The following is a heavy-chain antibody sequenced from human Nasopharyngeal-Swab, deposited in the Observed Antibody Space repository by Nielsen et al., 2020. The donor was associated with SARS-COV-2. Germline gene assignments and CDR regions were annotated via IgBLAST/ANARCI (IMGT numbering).Heavy chain of an antibody. Sequence: GESLKISCAASGFTFSDYTMNLVRQAPGQGLEWVSSISSSGSYMYYTDSVKVRITMSRDNAKNSLYLQMNSLRAEETAVYYCASDSRYWGQGTLVTVSS. V-gene: IGHV3-21*01. CDR1: GFTFSDYT. D-gene: IGHD2-2*01. CDR3: ASDSRY. CDR2: ISSSGSYM. J-gene: IGHJ4*02.